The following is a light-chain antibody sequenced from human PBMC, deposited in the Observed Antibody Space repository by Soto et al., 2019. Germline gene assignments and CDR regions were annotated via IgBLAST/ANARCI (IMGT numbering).Light chain of an antibody. Sequence: IQMTQFPSSLSASVGDRVTITCRAGQTVIRYLNWYQQKPGRAPNLLIYAVSNLQSGVSSRFSGSGSGTEFTLTISELQPEDFATYYRQQSYSTLFTFGPGTKVEIK. CDR2: AVS. CDR3: QQSYSTLFT. J-gene: IGKJ3*01. V-gene: IGKV1-39*01. CDR1: QTVIRY.